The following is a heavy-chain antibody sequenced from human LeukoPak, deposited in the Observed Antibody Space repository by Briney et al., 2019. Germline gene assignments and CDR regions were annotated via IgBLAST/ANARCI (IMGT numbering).Heavy chain of an antibody. V-gene: IGHV1-18*01. D-gene: IGHD2-2*01. J-gene: IGHJ4*02. CDR1: GYTFTSYG. Sequence: ASVKVSRKASGYTFTSYGISWVRQAPGQGLEWMGWISAYNGNTNYAQKLQGRVTMTTDTSTSTAYMELRSLRSDDTAVYYCARDKGYCSSTSCRRFDYWGQGTLVTVSS. CDR3: ARDKGYCSSTSCRRFDY. CDR2: ISAYNGNT.